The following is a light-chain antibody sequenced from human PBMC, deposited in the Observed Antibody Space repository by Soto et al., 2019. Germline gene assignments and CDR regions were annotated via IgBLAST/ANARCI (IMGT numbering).Light chain of an antibody. V-gene: IGKV3-11*01. J-gene: IGKJ5*01. CDR2: DAS. CDR1: QSISYS. Sequence: EIVLTQSPATLSLSPGERATLSCRASQSISYSLAWYQQKPGQAPRLLIHDASSRVTGVPARFSGSGSETDFTLTISSLQPEDFAVYYCQQHGNWHPPISFGQGTRLEIK. CDR3: QQHGNWHPPIS.